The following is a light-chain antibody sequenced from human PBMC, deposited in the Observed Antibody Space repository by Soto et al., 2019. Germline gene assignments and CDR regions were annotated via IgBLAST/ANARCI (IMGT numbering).Light chain of an antibody. CDR1: QSISSW. CDR2: KAS. Sequence: DIQMTQSPSTLSASVGDRVTITCRASQSISSWLAWYQQKPGQAPKLLIYKASTLQSGVPSRFSGSGSGTEFTLAISSLQPYDSATYYCQQYKDNWTFVQGT. J-gene: IGKJ1*01. CDR3: QQYKDNWT. V-gene: IGKV1-5*03.